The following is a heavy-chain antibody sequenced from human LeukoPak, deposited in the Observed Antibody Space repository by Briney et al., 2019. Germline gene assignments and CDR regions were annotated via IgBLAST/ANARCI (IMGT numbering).Heavy chain of an antibody. Sequence: GASVKVSCKASGGTFSDFAFTWVRQAPGQGLEWMGRIIPILGIVNYAQNFQGRVTIIADKSTSTAYMDLSSLRAEDTAVYYCARDLPWKQENLHLDLWGQGTMVTVSS. CDR3: ARDLPWKQENLHLDL. J-gene: IGHJ3*01. D-gene: IGHD5-18*01. CDR2: IIPILGIV. CDR1: GGTFSDFA. V-gene: IGHV1-69*04.